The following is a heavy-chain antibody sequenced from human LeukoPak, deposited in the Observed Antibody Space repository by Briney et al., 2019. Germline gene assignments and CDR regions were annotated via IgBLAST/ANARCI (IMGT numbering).Heavy chain of an antibody. D-gene: IGHD2-8*01. CDR1: GYTFTSYD. Sequence: ASVKVSCKASGYTFTSYDINWVRQATGQGLEWMGWMNPNSGNTGYAQKFQGRVTITRNTSISTAYMELSSLRSEDTAVYYCARGIVLRGGSFDYWGQGTLVTVSS. J-gene: IGHJ4*02. CDR2: MNPNSGNT. V-gene: IGHV1-8*03. CDR3: ARGIVLRGGSFDY.